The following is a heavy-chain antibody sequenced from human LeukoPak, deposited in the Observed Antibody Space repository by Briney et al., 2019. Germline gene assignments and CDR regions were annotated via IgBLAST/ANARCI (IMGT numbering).Heavy chain of an antibody. V-gene: IGHV4-59*01. CDR3: AREEVAVSNWFDP. CDR1: GGSISSYY. Sequence: PSETLSLTCIVSGGSISSYYWSWIRQHPGKGLEWIGYIYYSGSTNYNPSLKSRVTISVDTSKNQFSLKLSSVTAADTAVYYCAREEVAVSNWFDPWGQGTLVTVSS. J-gene: IGHJ5*02. D-gene: IGHD6-19*01. CDR2: IYYSGST.